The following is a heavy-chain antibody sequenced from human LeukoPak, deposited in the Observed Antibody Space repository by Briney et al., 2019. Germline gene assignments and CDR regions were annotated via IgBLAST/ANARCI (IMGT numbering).Heavy chain of an antibody. J-gene: IGHJ4*02. CDR2: INHSGST. D-gene: IGHD3-10*01. CDR1: GGSFGGYY. CDR3: ARVFSGGSGGYFDY. Sequence: SETLSLTCAVYGGSFGGYYWSWIRQPPGKGLEWIGEINHSGSTNYNPSLKSRVTISVDTSKNQFSLKLSSVTAADTAVYYCARVFSGGSGGYFDYWGQGTLVTVSS. V-gene: IGHV4-34*01.